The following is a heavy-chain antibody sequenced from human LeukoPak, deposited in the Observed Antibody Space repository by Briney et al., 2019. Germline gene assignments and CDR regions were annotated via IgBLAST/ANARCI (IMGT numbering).Heavy chain of an antibody. V-gene: IGHV4-61*01. J-gene: IGHJ4*02. D-gene: IGHD6-19*01. Sequence: PSETLSLTCTVSGYSISSGYYWGWIRQPPGKGLEWIGYIYYSGSTNYNPSLKSRVTISVDTSKNQFSLKLSSVTAADTAVYYCARRMSSGWYGLRGSPAANFGYWGQGTLVTVSS. CDR2: IYYSGST. CDR1: GYSISSGYY. CDR3: ARRMSSGWYGLRGSPAANFGY.